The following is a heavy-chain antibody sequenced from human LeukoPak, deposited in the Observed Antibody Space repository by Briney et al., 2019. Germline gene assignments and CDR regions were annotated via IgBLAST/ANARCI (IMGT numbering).Heavy chain of an antibody. Sequence: GGSLRLSCAASGFTFTSSALSWVRQAPGKGLEWVSGIDGVGNTFYTDSAKGRFTISRDNSKNTLYLQMISLRAEDSAIYYCAGRIALTGTLEFWGQGTLVTVSS. CDR1: GFTFTSSA. CDR2: IDGVGNT. J-gene: IGHJ4*02. CDR3: AGRIALTGTLEF. V-gene: IGHV3-23*01. D-gene: IGHD6-19*01.